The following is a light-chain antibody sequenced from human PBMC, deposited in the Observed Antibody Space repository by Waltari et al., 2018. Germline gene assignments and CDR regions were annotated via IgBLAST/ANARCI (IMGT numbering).Light chain of an antibody. CDR2: AAF. CDR1: QGIRND. Sequence: AIQMTQSPSSLYASVGDIVTITCRESQGIRNDLGWYQQKPGKAPKLLIYAAFNLQSGVPSRFSGSGSATEFTLTISSLQPEDSATYYCLQDYNYPRTFGQGTKVEIK. V-gene: IGKV1-6*01. CDR3: LQDYNYPRT. J-gene: IGKJ1*01.